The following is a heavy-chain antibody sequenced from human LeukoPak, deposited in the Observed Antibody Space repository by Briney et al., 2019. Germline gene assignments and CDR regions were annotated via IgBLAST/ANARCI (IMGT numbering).Heavy chain of an antibody. D-gene: IGHD1-1*01. CDR2: ISAGGDGT. CDR1: GFSFSRYP. CDR3: AKSLLTTATGTGRAFDI. V-gene: IGHV3-23*01. J-gene: IGHJ3*02. Sequence: GGSLRLSCAASGFSFSRYPMGWVRQAPGKGLEWVSGISAGGDGTYHADPVKGRFTISRDKSKNTLYLQMNSLRAEDTAEYYCAKSLLTTATGTGRAFDIWGQGTMVTVSS.